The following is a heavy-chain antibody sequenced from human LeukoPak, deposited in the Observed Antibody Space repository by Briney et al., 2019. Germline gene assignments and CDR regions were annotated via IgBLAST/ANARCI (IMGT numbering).Heavy chain of an antibody. CDR3: ARVGDNDYFDY. V-gene: IGHV3-21*01. D-gene: IGHD1-14*01. Sequence: PGGSLTLSCAASGFTFSSYSMNWVRQAAGKGREWVSSISSSSSYIYYADSVQGRFTISRDNAKNSLYLQMNSLRAEDSAVYYCARVGDNDYFDYWGQGTLVTVSS. CDR1: GFTFSSYS. CDR2: ISSSSSYI. J-gene: IGHJ4*02.